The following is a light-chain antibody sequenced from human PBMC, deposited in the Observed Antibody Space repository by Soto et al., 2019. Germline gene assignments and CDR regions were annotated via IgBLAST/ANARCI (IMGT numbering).Light chain of an antibody. CDR3: SSYTSSTTPYV. CDR1: SSDVGSYNL. V-gene: IGLV2-14*02. Sequence: QSVLTQPASVSGSPGQSITISCTGTSSDVGSYNLVSWYQQHPGKAPKLMIYEGSKRPSGVSNRFSGSKSGNTASLTISGLQAEDEADYHCSSYTSSTTPYVFGTGTKVTVL. CDR2: EGS. J-gene: IGLJ1*01.